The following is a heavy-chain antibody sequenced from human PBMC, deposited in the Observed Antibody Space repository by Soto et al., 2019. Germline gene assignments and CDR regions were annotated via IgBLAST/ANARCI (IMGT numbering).Heavy chain of an antibody. V-gene: IGHV3-7*01. J-gene: IGHJ4*01. Sequence: GGSLRLSCAASGFTFTNHWMSWVRQAPGKGLEWVANIKQDGSEKYYVDSVEGRFTLSRDNAKNSLYLQMSSLRAEDTAVYFCARVTYSYGWIFDYWGQGTLVTVSS. CDR2: IKQDGSEK. CDR3: ARVTYSYGWIFDY. CDR1: GFTFTNHW. D-gene: IGHD6-19*01.